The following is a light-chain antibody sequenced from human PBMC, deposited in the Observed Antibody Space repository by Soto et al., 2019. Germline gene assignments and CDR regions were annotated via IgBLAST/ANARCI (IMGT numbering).Light chain of an antibody. CDR3: CSYTRNDTVV. V-gene: IGLV2-23*02. CDR2: EVT. CDR1: SSDVGSYNL. Sequence: QSALTQPASVSGSPGQSIAISCTGTSSDVGSYNLVSWYQQHPGKAPKLILYEVTKRPSGASDRFSGSKSGNTASLTVSALQAEDEADYYCCSYTRNDTVVFGGGTKPTVL. J-gene: IGLJ2*01.